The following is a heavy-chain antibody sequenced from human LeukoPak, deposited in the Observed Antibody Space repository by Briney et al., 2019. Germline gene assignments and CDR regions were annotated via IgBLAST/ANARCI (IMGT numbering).Heavy chain of an antibody. D-gene: IGHD3-9*01. V-gene: IGHV3-15*01. CDR1: GFTFSNAW. Sequence: GGSLRLSCAASGFTFSNAWMSWVRQAPGKGLEWVGRVKSKTDGGTTDYAAPVKGRFTISRDNSKNTLYLQMNSLRAEDTAVYYCANWGYDILTGYYSWGQGTLVTVSS. CDR3: ANWGYDILTGYYS. CDR2: VKSKTDGGTT. J-gene: IGHJ4*02.